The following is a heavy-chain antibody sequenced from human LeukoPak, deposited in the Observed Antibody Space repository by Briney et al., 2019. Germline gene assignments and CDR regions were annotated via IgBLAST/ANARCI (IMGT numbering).Heavy chain of an antibody. CDR1: GSTFSSYA. J-gene: IGHJ6*03. Sequence: SVKVSCKASGSTFSSYAISWVRQAPGQGLEWMGGIIPIFGTANYAQKFQGRVTITADESTSTAYMELSSLRSEDTAVYYCARVFWDYAYYYYMDVWGKGTTVTVSS. V-gene: IGHV1-69*13. D-gene: IGHD3-16*01. CDR3: ARVFWDYAYYYYMDV. CDR2: IIPIFGTA.